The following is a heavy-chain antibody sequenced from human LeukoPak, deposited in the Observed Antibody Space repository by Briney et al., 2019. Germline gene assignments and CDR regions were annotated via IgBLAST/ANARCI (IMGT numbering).Heavy chain of an antibody. D-gene: IGHD1-26*01. J-gene: IGHJ6*02. CDR2: IYYSGST. CDR3: ARDGMTPFDYSYGMDV. V-gene: IGHV4-30-4*01. Sequence: SETLSLTCTVSGGSISSGDYSWSWLRQPPGKGLEWIGYIYYSGSTDYNPSLKSRVTTSVDTSKNQFSLKLSSVTAADTAVYYCARDGMTPFDYSYGMDVWGQGTTVTVSS. CDR1: GGSISSGDYS.